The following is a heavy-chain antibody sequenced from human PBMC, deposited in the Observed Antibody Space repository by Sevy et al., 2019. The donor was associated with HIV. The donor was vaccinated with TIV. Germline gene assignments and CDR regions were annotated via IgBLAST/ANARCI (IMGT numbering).Heavy chain of an antibody. Sequence: GGSLRLSCAASGFTFSSYSMNWVRQAPGKGLEWVSSISSSSSYIYYADSVKGRFTISRDNAKNSLYRQMNSLRAEETAVYYCARDRYYGSGSSLYYGMDVWGQGTTVTVSS. J-gene: IGHJ6*02. V-gene: IGHV3-21*01. D-gene: IGHD3-10*01. CDR3: ARDRYYGSGSSLYYGMDV. CDR2: ISSSSSYI. CDR1: GFTFSSYS.